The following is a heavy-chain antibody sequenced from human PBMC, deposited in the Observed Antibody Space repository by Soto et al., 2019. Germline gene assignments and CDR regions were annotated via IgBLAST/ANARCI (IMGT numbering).Heavy chain of an antibody. J-gene: IGHJ6*02. Sequence: GGSLRLSCAASGFTFSSYAMSWVRQAPGKGLEWVSAISGSGGSTYYADSGKGRFTISRDNSKNTLYLQMNSLRAEDTAVYYCAKGSCSSTSCWEGSVMDVWGQGTTVTVS. CDR3: AKGSCSSTSCWEGSVMDV. CDR2: ISGSGGST. CDR1: GFTFSSYA. D-gene: IGHD2-2*01. V-gene: IGHV3-23*01.